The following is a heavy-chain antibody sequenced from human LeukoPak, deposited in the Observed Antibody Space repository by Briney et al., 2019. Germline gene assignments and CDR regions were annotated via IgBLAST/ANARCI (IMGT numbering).Heavy chain of an antibody. J-gene: IGHJ6*02. V-gene: IGHV3-53*01. D-gene: IGHD2-2*02. CDR3: AKELGYCSSTSCYTDYGMDV. Sequence: GGSLRLSCAASGFTVSSNYMSWVRQAPGKGLEWVSVIYSGGSTYYADSVKGRFTISRDNSKNTLYLQMNSLRAEDTAVYYCAKELGYCSSTSCYTDYGMDVWGQGTTVTVSS. CDR1: GFTVSSNY. CDR2: IYSGGST.